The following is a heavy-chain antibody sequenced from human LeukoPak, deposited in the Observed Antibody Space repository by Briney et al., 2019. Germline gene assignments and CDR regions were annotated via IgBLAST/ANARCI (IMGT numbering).Heavy chain of an antibody. CDR1: GYTFTSNG. CDR2: ISGYNGNT. CDR3: ARESSTTVTTTGAIYYGMDV. J-gene: IGHJ6*02. D-gene: IGHD4-17*01. V-gene: IGHV1-18*01. Sequence: GASVKVSCKASGYTFTSNGISWVRQAPGQGLEWMGLISGYNGNTNYAQKLQGRVTMTTDTSTSTAYMELRSLRSDDTAVYFCARESSTTVTTTGAIYYGMDVWGQGTTVTVSS.